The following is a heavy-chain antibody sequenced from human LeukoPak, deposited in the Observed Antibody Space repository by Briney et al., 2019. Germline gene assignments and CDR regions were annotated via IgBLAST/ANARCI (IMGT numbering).Heavy chain of an antibody. V-gene: IGHV1-2*02. D-gene: IGHD3-22*01. CDR1: GYTFTGYY. CDR3: ARYFYDSSGSSSDAFDI. CDR2: INPNSGGT. Sequence: ASVKVSCKASGYTFTGYYMHWVRQAPGQGLEWMGWINPNSGGTNYAQRFQGRVTMTRDTSMSTAYMELSRLRSDDSAVYYCARYFYDSSGSSSDAFDIWGQGTMVTVSS. J-gene: IGHJ3*02.